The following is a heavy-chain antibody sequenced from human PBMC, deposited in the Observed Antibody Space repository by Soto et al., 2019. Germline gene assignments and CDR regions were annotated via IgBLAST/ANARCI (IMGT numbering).Heavy chain of an antibody. Sequence: PGGSLRLSCVASGLIFNNYAMSWVRQAPGKGLEWVSAIIGSGGSTCYADSVKGRFTISRDNSKNTLYLQMDSLRAEDTAVYYCAKDSAYYNSRGFDYWGQGTLVTVSS. D-gene: IGHD3-22*01. V-gene: IGHV3-23*01. CDR1: GLIFNNYA. J-gene: IGHJ4*02. CDR3: AKDSAYYNSRGFDY. CDR2: IIGSGGST.